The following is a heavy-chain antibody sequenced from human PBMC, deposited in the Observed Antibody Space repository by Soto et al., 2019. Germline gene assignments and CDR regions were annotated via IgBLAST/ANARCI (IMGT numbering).Heavy chain of an antibody. CDR3: ARAVGYGERRDWYFDL. J-gene: IGHJ2*01. V-gene: IGHV4-31*03. D-gene: IGHD4-17*01. CDR1: GGSISSGGYY. Sequence: QVQLQESGPGLVKPSQTLSLTCTVSGGSISSGGYYWSWIRQHPGKGLEWIGYIYYSGSTYYNPSIKSRVTISVDTSKNPFSLKQSTVTAADTAVYYCARAVGYGERRDWYFDLWARGTLVTVSS. CDR2: IYYSGST.